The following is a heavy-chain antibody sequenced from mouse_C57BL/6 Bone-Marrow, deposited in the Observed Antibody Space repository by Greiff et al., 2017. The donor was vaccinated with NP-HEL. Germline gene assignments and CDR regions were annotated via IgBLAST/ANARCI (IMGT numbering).Heavy chain of an antibody. CDR2: ISDGGSYT. V-gene: IGHV5-4*01. CDR1: GFTFSSYA. J-gene: IGHJ4*01. CDR3: ARDGGFPYAMDY. Sequence: VQLQQSGGGLVKPGGSLKLSCAASGFTFSSYAMSWVRQTPEKRLEWVATISDGGSYTYYPDNVKGRFTISRDNAKNNLYLQMSHLKSEDTAMYYCARDGGFPYAMDYWGQGTSVTVSS.